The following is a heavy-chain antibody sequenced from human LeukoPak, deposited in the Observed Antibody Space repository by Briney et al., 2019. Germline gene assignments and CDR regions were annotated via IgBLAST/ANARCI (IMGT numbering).Heavy chain of an antibody. V-gene: IGHV1-2*02. J-gene: IGHJ5*02. CDR3: ARGNIATRRGENWFDP. CDR2: INSDSGGT. Sequence: ASVKVSCKASGYTFTGDFIHWVRQAARQGLEWMGWINSDSGGTNYALKFQGRVTMTRDTSISTAYMELSSLRSDDTAVFYCARGNIATRRGENWFDPWGQGTLVTVSS. D-gene: IGHD6-6*01. CDR1: GYTFTGDF.